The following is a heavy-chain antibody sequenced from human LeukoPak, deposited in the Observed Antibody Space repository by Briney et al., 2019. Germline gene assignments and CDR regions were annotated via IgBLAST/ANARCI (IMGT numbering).Heavy chain of an antibody. CDR1: GFTFSSYS. CDR3: AKARIYGSGATDAFDI. Sequence: GGSLRLSCAASGFTFSSYSMNWVRQAPGKGREWVSSISSSSSYIYYADSVKGRFTIPRDNAKNSLYLQMNSLRAEDTALYYCAKARIYGSGATDAFDIWGQGTTVTVSS. D-gene: IGHD3-10*01. V-gene: IGHV3-21*04. CDR2: ISSSSSYI. J-gene: IGHJ3*02.